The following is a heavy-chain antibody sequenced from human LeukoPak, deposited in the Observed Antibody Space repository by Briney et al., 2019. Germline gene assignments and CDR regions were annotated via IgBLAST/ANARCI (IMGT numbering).Heavy chain of an antibody. V-gene: IGHV1-18*01. CDR3: ARDSGTVRYYDSSGYYYSDALDI. J-gene: IGHJ3*02. CDR1: GYTFTSYG. Sequence: ASVKVSCKASGYTFTSYGISWVRQAPGQGLEWMGWISAYNGNTNYAQKLQGRVTMTTDTSTSTAYMELRSLRSDDTAVYYCARDSGTVRYYDSSGYYYSDALDIWGQGTMVTVSS. CDR2: ISAYNGNT. D-gene: IGHD3-22*01.